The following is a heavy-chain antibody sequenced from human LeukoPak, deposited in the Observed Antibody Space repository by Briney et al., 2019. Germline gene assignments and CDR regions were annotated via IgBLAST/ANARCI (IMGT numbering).Heavy chain of an antibody. CDR1: GFTVSRNY. CDR3: ANLASSVTTY. V-gene: IGHV3-53*01. D-gene: IGHD4-17*01. Sequence: GSLRLSCVASGFTVSRNYMSWVRQAPGKGLEWVSVIYSGGSTNYADSVKGRFTISRDNSKNTLYLQMNSLRAEDTAVCYCANLASSVTTYWGQGTLVTVSS. CDR2: IYSGGST. J-gene: IGHJ4*02.